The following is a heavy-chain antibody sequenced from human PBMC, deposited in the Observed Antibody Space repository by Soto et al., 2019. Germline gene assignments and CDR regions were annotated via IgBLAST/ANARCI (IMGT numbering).Heavy chain of an antibody. Sequence: EVQLLESGGGLVQPGGSLRLSCAASGFTFSSYAMSWVRQAPGKGLEWVSAISGSGGSTYYADSVKGRFTISRDNSKNTLYLQMNSLRAEDTAVYYCAKDVVARPYYDFWSGYSPNNWFDPWGQGTLVTVSS. J-gene: IGHJ5*02. V-gene: IGHV3-23*01. D-gene: IGHD3-3*01. CDR1: GFTFSSYA. CDR3: AKDVVARPYYDFWSGYSPNNWFDP. CDR2: ISGSGGST.